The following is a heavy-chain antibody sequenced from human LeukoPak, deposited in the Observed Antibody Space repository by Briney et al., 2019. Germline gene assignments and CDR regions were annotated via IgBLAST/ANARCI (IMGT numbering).Heavy chain of an antibody. J-gene: IGHJ4*02. CDR2: TGTAGDT. CDR3: ARDRPDYGVERFAY. D-gene: IGHD4-17*01. CDR1: GFTFSNYD. V-gene: IGHV3-13*01. Sequence: GGSLRLSCAASGFTFSNYDMHWVRQATGKGLEWVSGTGTAGDTYYPDSVKGRFTISRENAKNSLYLQMNSLRAEDTAVYYCARDRPDYGVERFAYWGQGTLVTVSS.